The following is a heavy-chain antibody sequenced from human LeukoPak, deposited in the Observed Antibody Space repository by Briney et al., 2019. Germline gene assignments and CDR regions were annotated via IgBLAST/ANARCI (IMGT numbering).Heavy chain of an antibody. CDR2: SSSSGSTI. D-gene: IGHD3-10*01. J-gene: IGHJ6*02. CDR1: GFTFSGFE. V-gene: IGHV3-48*03. Sequence: GGSLRLSCAASGFTFSGFEMNWVRQAPGKGLEWVSYSSSSGSTIYYADSVKGRFTVSRDNAKNSLYLQMNSLRAEDTAVYYCARDPYYGSGKYYHGMDLWGQGTTVTVSS. CDR3: ARDPYYGSGKYYHGMDL.